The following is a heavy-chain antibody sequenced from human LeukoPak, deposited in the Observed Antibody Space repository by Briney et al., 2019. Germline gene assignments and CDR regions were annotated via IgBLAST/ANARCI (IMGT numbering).Heavy chain of an antibody. CDR2: VSSSSSTI. Sequence: GGSLRLSCAVSGFTFSSHSMNWVRQAPGKGLEWLSYVSSSSSTIYYADSVKGRFTISRDNAKNSLYLQMNSLRAEDTAVYYCARASGFGELLSRGDAFDIWGQGTMVTVSS. CDR1: GFTFSSHS. D-gene: IGHD3-10*01. CDR3: ARASGFGELLSRGDAFDI. J-gene: IGHJ3*02. V-gene: IGHV3-48*04.